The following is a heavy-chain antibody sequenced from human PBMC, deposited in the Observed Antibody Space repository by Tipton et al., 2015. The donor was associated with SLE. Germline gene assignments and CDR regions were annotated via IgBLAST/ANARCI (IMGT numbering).Heavy chain of an antibody. CDR1: GFAFSSYA. Sequence: GSLRLSCAASGFAFSSYAMSWVRQAPGKGLEWVSLIYSGGSRTYYADSVKGRFSISRDDSRNTLYLQMNTLRAEDTAVYYCARRSWGDAFDIWGQGTMLTVSS. D-gene: IGHD6-13*01. J-gene: IGHJ3*02. CDR2: IYSGGSRT. CDR3: ARRSWGDAFDI. V-gene: IGHV3-23*03.